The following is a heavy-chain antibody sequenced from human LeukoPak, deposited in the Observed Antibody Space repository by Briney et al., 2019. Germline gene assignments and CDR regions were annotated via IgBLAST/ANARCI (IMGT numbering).Heavy chain of an antibody. CDR3: ARGLDSSGLPDY. D-gene: IGHD3-22*01. Sequence: ASVKVSCKASGYTFTSYDINWVRQATGRGLEWMGWMNPNSGNTGYAQKFQGRVTITRNTSISTAYMELSSLRSEDTAVYYCARGLDSSGLPDYWGQGTLVTVSS. J-gene: IGHJ4*02. V-gene: IGHV1-8*03. CDR1: GYTFTSYD. CDR2: MNPNSGNT.